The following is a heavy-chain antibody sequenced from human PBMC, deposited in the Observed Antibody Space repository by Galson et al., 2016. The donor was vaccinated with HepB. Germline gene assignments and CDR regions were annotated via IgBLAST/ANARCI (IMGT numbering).Heavy chain of an antibody. Sequence: SLRLSCAGSGFTFGDFAVTWSRQAPGKGLEWVGLITSNAYGGTAEYAASVKGRFSISRDGSKSIAYLQLNSLKTGDTATYYCTRVGRNPRRPSMMHEIFDYWGQGILVTVSA. V-gene: IGHV3-49*01. CDR2: ITSNAYGGTA. CDR3: TRVGRNPRRPSMMHEIFDY. J-gene: IGHJ4*02. CDR1: GFTFGDFA. D-gene: IGHD3-16*01.